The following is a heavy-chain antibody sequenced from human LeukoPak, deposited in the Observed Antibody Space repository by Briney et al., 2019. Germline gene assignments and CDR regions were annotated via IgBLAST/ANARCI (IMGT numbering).Heavy chain of an antibody. CDR3: ARAPGAFDV. CDR1: GGSITLGDYY. Sequence: KPSETLSLTCTVSGGSITLGDYYWTWIRQPPGKGLEWIGYIYSSGSTYYNPSLKSRIAMSLDTSRNRFSLRLRSVTAADTAVYYCARAPGAFDVWGQGTMVTVSS. J-gene: IGHJ3*01. V-gene: IGHV4-30-4*08. CDR2: IYSSGST. D-gene: IGHD7-27*01.